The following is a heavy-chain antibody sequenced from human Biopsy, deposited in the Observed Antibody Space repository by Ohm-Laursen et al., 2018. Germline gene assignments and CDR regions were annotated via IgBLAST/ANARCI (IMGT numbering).Heavy chain of an antibody. V-gene: IGHV4-61*01. CDR2: IYDRGSTA. CDR3: ARGMRSSGWPYFDS. D-gene: IGHD6-19*01. CDR1: GDSVSSDSFY. Sequence: SETLSLTCPVSGDSVSSDSFYWTWIRQPPGQGLEYIGYIYDRGSTANYNPSLESRVTMSVDMPKNQFSLKLSSVTAADTAIYYCARGMRSSGWPYFDSWGQGTLVTVSS. J-gene: IGHJ4*02.